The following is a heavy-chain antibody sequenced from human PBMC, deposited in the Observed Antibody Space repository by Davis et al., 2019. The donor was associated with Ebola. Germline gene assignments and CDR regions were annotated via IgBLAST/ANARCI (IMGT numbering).Heavy chain of an antibody. CDR2: ISSIQFI. CDR1: GGSLSGYS. J-gene: IGHJ6*02. Sequence: MPSETLSLTCNVSGGSLSGYSWSWIRQSPGTGLEWIGSISSIQFIYYNPSLQGRVSISVDTSKNQFSLNLRSVTAADTAVFYCARRNRSESFGLHAMDVWGQGTTVTVSS. V-gene: IGHV4-39*01. D-gene: IGHD2/OR15-2a*01. CDR3: ARRNRSESFGLHAMDV.